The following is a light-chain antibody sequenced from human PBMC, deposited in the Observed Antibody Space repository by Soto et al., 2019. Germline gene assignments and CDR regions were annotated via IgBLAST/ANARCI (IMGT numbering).Light chain of an antibody. CDR2: DVS. J-gene: IGLJ2*01. Sequence: QSALTQPASVSGSPGQSITISCTGTNSDVGGYNFVSWFQHHPDKAPKLMIYDVSNRPSGVSNRFSGSKSGNTASLSISGLQAEDESDYYCSSYTSSSTVVFVGGTKLTVL. CDR1: NSDVGGYNF. V-gene: IGLV2-14*03. CDR3: SSYTSSSTVV.